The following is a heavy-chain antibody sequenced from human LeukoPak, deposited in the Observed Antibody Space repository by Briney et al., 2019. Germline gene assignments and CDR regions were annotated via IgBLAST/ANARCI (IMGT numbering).Heavy chain of an antibody. CDR3: ARSSAGSNRYFDY. Sequence: SETLSLTCTVSGGSISNYFWSWIRQSPGKGLEWIGYIYHSGSANYNPSLYSRVSISVDTSRNQFSLKLSSVTAADTAVYFCARSSAGSNRYFDYWGQGTLVTVSS. D-gene: IGHD5-24*01. V-gene: IGHV4-59*01. CDR2: IYHSGSA. J-gene: IGHJ4*02. CDR1: GGSISNYF.